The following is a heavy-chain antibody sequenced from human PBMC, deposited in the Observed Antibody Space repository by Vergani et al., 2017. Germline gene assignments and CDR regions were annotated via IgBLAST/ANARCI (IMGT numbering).Heavy chain of an antibody. CDR2: ISGSGGST. CDR3: AKDRLGYCSGGSCYFDY. Sequence: EVQVVESGGGLVQPGGSLILSCAASGFTFSSYAMSWVRQAPGKGLEWVSAISGSGGSTYYADSVKGRFTISRDNSKNTLYLQMNSLRAEDTAVYYCAKDRLGYCSGGSCYFDYWGQGTLVTVSS. J-gene: IGHJ4*02. CDR1: GFTFSSYA. D-gene: IGHD2-15*01. V-gene: IGHV3-23*04.